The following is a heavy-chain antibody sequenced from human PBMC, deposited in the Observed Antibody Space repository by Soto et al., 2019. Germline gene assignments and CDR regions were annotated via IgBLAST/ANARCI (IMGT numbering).Heavy chain of an antibody. D-gene: IGHD2-15*01. J-gene: IGHJ5*02. V-gene: IGHV4-4*02. CDR2: IYHSGST. Sequence: QVQLQESGPGLVKPSGTLSLTFAGSRGSISSSNWGRWVRKPPGTGLGWIGEIYHSGSTNYNPSLKRRVTISVDTSKNQFSLKLSSVTAADTAVYYCARGRGDNCSGGSCYAPRYNWFDPWGQGTLVTVSS. CDR1: RGSISSSNW. CDR3: ARGRGDNCSGGSCYAPRYNWFDP.